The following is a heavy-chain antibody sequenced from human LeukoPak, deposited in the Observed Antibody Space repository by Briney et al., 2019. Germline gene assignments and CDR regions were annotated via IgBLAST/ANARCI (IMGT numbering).Heavy chain of an antibody. CDR3: ARGSGSYYNGDY. CDR1: GFTFSSYS. J-gene: IGHJ4*02. Sequence: GGSLRLSCAASGFTFSSYSMNWVRQAPGKGLEWVSSISSSGTYIYYTDSVKGRFTISRDNAKNLLYLQMNSLRAEDTALYYCARGSGSYYNGDYWGQGTLVTVSS. D-gene: IGHD3-10*01. CDR2: ISSSGTYI. V-gene: IGHV3-21*06.